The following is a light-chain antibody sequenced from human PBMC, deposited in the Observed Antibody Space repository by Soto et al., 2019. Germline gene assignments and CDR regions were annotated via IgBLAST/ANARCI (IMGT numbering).Light chain of an antibody. J-gene: IGKJ1*01. Sequence: PLFPSTLYMPPGERALLSCRASQNIGATLVGYHQKPGQAPTRLIYGASNRATGIPDRFSGSGSGTDFTLTISRLEPEDFAVYYCQQYGSSPAWTFGQGTKVDIK. CDR1: QNIGAT. CDR3: QQYGSSPAWT. V-gene: IGKV3-20*01. CDR2: GAS.